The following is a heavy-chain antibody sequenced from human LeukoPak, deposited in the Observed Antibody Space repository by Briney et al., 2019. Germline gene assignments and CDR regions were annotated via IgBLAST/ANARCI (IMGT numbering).Heavy chain of an antibody. D-gene: IGHD3-10*02. V-gene: IGHV3-53*01. J-gene: IGHJ6*04. CDR2: IYSGGST. CDR1: GFTVSSNY. Sequence: GGSLRLSCAASGFTVSSNYMSWVRQAPGKGLEWVSVIYSGGSTYYADSVKGRFTISKDNAKNSLYLQMNSLRAEDTAVYYCAELGITMIGGVWGKGTTVTISS. CDR3: AELGITMIGGV.